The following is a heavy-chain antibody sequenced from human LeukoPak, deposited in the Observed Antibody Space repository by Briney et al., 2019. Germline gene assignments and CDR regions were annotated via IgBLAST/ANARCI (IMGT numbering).Heavy chain of an antibody. CDR2: IYYSGST. D-gene: IGHD6-19*01. J-gene: IGHJ6*04. Sequence: PSQTLSLTCTVSGGSISSGGYYWSWIRQHPGKGLEWIGYIYYSGSTYYNQSLKSRVTISVDTSKNKFSVNLNSVTAADTDVYYCARGSSRWYVYSYYYGMDVWGKGTTVTVSS. CDR1: GGSISSGGYY. CDR3: ARGSSRWYVYSYYYGMDV. V-gene: IGHV4-31*03.